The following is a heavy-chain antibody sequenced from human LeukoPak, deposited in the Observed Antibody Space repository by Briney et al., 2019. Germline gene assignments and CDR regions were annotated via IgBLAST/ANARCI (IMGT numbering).Heavy chain of an antibody. J-gene: IGHJ6*02. CDR2: VYYSGST. CDR1: GGSVSGYY. D-gene: IGHD3-3*01. CDR3: ARSRVIRPSWVYYYYGMDV. V-gene: IGHV4-59*02. Sequence: SEALSLTCVVSGGSVSGYYWGWIRQPPGRGLEWIGYVYYSGSTNYNPSLKSRVTIPVDTSKNQFSLKLSSVTAADTAVYYCARSRVIRPSWVYYYYGMDVWGQGTTVTVSS.